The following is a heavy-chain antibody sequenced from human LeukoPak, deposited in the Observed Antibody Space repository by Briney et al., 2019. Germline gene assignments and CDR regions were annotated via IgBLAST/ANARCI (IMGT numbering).Heavy chain of an antibody. J-gene: IGHJ4*02. Sequence: GGSLRLSCAASGFTFSNYEMSWVRQAPGKGLEWLSYISSTATIIYYADSVKGRFTISRDNAKNSLYLQMNSLSADDTAVYYCASRALIEAGKGYYFDYWGQGTLVTVSS. CDR1: GFTFSNYE. CDR3: ASRALIEAGKGYYFDY. D-gene: IGHD6-13*01. CDR2: ISSTATII. V-gene: IGHV3-48*03.